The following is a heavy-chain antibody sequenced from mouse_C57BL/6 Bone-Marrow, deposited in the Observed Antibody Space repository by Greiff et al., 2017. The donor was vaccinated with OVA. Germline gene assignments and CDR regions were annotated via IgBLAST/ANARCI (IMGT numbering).Heavy chain of an antibody. CDR2: IRNKANGYTT. Sequence: EVKLMESGGGLVQPGGSLSLSCAASGFTFTDYYMSWVRQPPGKALEWLGFIRNKANGYTTEYSASVKGRFTISRDNSQSILYLQMNALRAEDSATYYCVRDRGGCYYWGQGTPLTVSS. CDR1: GFTFTDYY. J-gene: IGHJ2*01. D-gene: IGHD1-1*02. V-gene: IGHV7-3*01. CDR3: VRDRGGCYY.